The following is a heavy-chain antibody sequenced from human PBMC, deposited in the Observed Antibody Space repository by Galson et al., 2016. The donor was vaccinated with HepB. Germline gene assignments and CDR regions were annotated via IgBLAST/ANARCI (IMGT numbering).Heavy chain of an antibody. Sequence: SLRLSCAASGFRFSDHAMSWVRQAPGKGLDWVAAISASGAKTYYADSVKGRFTISRDNSKNTLSLQMNSLRVEDTARYYCVKETAMDLYDYWGQGTLVTVSS. CDR3: VKETAMDLYDY. CDR2: ISASGAKT. CDR1: GFRFSDHA. J-gene: IGHJ4*02. D-gene: IGHD5-18*01. V-gene: IGHV3-23*01.